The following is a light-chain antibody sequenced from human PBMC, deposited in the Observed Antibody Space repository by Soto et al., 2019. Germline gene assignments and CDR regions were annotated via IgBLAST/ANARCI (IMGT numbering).Light chain of an antibody. CDR2: GAS. CDR3: QQYGSSQWT. CDR1: QSVSSSY. V-gene: IGKV3-20*01. Sequence: EIVLTHSPGTLSMSPGERATLSCRASQSVSSSYLAWYQQKPGQAPRLLIYGASSRATGIPDRFSGSGSGTDFTLTISRLEPEDFAVYYCQQYGSSQWTFGQGTKVAIK. J-gene: IGKJ1*01.